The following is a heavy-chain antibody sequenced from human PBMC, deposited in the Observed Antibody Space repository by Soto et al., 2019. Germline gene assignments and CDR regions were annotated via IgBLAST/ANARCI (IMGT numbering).Heavy chain of an antibody. CDR2: IRNKPNTYAT. CDR3: STAYDSSDYYPLDY. V-gene: IGHV3-73*02. Sequence: EVQLVESGGGLVQPGGSLTLSCAASGFTFSDSAIHWVRKTSGKGLEWVGRIRNKPNTYATVYAASVRGRFTISRGDSKNRAYLQMNSLKTEDTAVYYCSTAYDSSDYYPLDYWGQGILVTVSS. D-gene: IGHD3-22*01. CDR1: GFTFSDSA. J-gene: IGHJ4*02.